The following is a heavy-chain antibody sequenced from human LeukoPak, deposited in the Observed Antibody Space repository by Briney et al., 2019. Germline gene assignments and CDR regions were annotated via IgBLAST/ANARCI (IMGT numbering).Heavy chain of an antibody. J-gene: IGHJ4*02. CDR3: AKDRHHYYDSSGYDY. D-gene: IGHD3-22*01. Sequence: GGSLRLSSAASGFTFSSYGMSWVRQAPGKGLEWVSAISGSGGSTYYADSVKGRFTISRDNSKNTLYLQMNSLRAEDTAVYYCAKDRHHYYDSSGYDYWGQGTLVTVSS. CDR2: ISGSGGST. CDR1: GFTFSSYG. V-gene: IGHV3-23*01.